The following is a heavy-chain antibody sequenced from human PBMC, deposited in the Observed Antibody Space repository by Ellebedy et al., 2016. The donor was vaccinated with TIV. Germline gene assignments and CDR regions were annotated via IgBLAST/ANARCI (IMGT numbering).Heavy chain of an antibody. D-gene: IGHD3-16*01. Sequence: GESLKISCAGSGFTFSNAWMSWVRQAPGKGLEWVGRIKSKTDGGTTDYAAPVKGRFTISRDDSKNTLYLQMNSLKTEDTAVYYCTTDPFRGEIVTDYWGQGTLVTVSS. CDR2: IKSKTDGGTT. CDR3: TTDPFRGEIVTDY. J-gene: IGHJ4*02. CDR1: GFTFSNAW. V-gene: IGHV3-15*01.